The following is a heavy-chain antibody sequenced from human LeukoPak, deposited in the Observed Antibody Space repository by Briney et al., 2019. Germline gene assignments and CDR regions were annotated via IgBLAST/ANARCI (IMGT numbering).Heavy chain of an antibody. CDR3: ARARWELRHFDY. V-gene: IGHV1-18*01. J-gene: IGHJ4*02. CDR1: GYTFTSYG. D-gene: IGHD1-26*01. CDR2: ISAYNGNT. Sequence: ASVKVSCXASGYTFTSYGISWVRQAPGQGLEWMGWISAYNGNTNYAQKLQGRVTMTTDTSTSTAYTELRSLRSDDTAVYYCARARWELRHFDYWGQGTLVTVSS.